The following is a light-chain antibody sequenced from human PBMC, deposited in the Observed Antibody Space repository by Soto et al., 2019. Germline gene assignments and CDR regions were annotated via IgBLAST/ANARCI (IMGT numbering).Light chain of an antibody. CDR1: RSISNW. J-gene: IGKJ4*01. CDR3: QQYGSFSPIT. CDR2: DAS. Sequence: DIQMTQSPSTLSASVGDRVTITCRASRSISNWLDWYQQRPGIAPKLLIFDASILQSGVPSRFSGSGSGTEFTLSISRLQTDDFATYYCQQYGSFSPITFGGGTKVDIK. V-gene: IGKV1-5*01.